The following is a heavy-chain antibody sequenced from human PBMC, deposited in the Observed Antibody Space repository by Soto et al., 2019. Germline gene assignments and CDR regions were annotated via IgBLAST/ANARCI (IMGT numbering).Heavy chain of an antibody. J-gene: IGHJ5*02. CDR3: SRDPSSASSSSFFAP. CDR2: ISAYNGNT. V-gene: IGHV1-18*04. CDR1: GYTFTSYG. D-gene: IGHD6-6*01. Sequence: QVQLVQSGAAVKKPGASVKVSCKASGYTFTSYGISWVRQAPGQGLEWMGWISAYNGNTNYAQKLQGRVTMTTDTSTSTDDMELRSLRSDDTAVYYCSRDPSSASSSSFFAPWGQGTLVTVS.